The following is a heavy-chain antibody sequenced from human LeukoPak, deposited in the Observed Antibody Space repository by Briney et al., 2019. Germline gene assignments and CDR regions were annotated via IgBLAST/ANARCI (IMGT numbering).Heavy chain of an antibody. D-gene: IGHD2-2*01. J-gene: IGHJ6*02. CDR3: ARDPYCSSTSCYDYYYYGMDV. Sequence: HPSETLSLTCSVSGGSISSRNHYWGWIRQPPGKGLEWIGSIFYTGNTYYNPSLKSRVTMSVDTSKNQFSLKLSSVTAADTAVYYCARDPYCSSTSCYDYYYYGMDVWGQGTAVTVSS. V-gene: IGHV4-39*07. CDR2: IFYTGNT. CDR1: GGSISSRNHY.